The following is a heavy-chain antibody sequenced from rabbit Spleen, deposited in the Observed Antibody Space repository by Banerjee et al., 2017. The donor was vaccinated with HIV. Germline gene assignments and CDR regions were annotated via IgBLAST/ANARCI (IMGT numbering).Heavy chain of an antibody. V-gene: IGHV1S45*01. CDR2: IYGGSSGSN. D-gene: IGHD4-1*01. CDR1: GFSFSSSYW. Sequence: QEQLVESGGGLVQPEGSLTLTCTASGFSFSSSYWICWVRQAPGKGLEWIACIYGGSSGSNYYATWAQGRYTFSKTSSTTVTLEMTSLTAADTATYFCARDLTNVIGWNFGWWGQGTLVTVS. J-gene: IGHJ3*01. CDR3: ARDLTNVIGWNFGW.